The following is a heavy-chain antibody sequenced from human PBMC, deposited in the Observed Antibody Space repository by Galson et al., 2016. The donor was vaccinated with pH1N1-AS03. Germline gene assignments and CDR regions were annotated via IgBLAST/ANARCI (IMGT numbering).Heavy chain of an antibody. CDR1: GYSFINYA. J-gene: IGHJ4*02. CDR2: LNSTSGNT. CDR3: AKVGIVISSGWCGRFDY. V-gene: IGHV1-3*01. D-gene: IGHD6-19*01. Sequence: SVKVSCKASGYSFINYAIHWVRQAPGQRLEWMGWLNSTSGNTEYSQKFQGRVTITRDTSASTASMELSSLRSEDTAVYYCAKVGIVISSGWCGRFDYWGQGTLVTVSS.